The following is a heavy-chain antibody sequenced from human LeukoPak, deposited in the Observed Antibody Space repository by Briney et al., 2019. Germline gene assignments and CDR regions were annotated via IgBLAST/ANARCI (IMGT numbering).Heavy chain of an antibody. V-gene: IGHV3-73*01. CDR3: AADAGTDYFDP. D-gene: IGHD4-11*01. CDR1: GFTFSGSA. CDR2: VRSKAYSYAT. Sequence: PGGSLRFSCAASGFTFSGSAMHWVRQASGKGLEWVGRVRSKAYSYATTYAASVKGRFTISRDDSKNTAYLQMNSLKTEDTAVYYCAADAGTDYFDPWGQGTLVTVSS. J-gene: IGHJ5*02.